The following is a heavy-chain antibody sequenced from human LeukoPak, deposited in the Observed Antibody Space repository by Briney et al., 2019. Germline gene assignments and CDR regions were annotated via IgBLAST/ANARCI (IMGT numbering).Heavy chain of an antibody. Sequence: SETLSLTCTVSGYSISSGYYWGWIRQPPGKGLEWIGSIYYSGSTYYNPSLKSRVTISVDTSKNQFSLKLSSVSAAGTAVYYCARASSGWGFYWGQGTLVTVSS. V-gene: IGHV4-38-2*02. J-gene: IGHJ4*02. CDR1: GYSISSGYY. D-gene: IGHD6-19*01. CDR3: ARASSGWGFY. CDR2: IYYSGST.